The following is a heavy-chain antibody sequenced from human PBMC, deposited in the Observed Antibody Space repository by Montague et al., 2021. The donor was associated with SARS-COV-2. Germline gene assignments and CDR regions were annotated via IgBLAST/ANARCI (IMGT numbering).Heavy chain of an antibody. CDR1: GFSLSTRTVG. J-gene: IGHJ4*02. D-gene: IGHD6-6*01. CDR2: XYWDDDK. Sequence: PALVKPTQTLTLTCTFSGFSLSTRTVGVGWIRQPPGKALEWLALXYWDDDKRYSPSLESRLTITKVTSKNQVVLTMTNVDPVDTATYYCAHRLPAVAAFDYWGQGTLVTVSS. V-gene: IGHV2-5*02. CDR3: AHRLPAVAAFDY.